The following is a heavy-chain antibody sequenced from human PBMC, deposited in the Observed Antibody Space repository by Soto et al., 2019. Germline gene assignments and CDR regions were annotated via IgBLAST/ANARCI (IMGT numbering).Heavy chain of an antibody. CDR1: GFTFSSYG. CDR3: AKDIRLGDTIHDAFDI. D-gene: IGHD5-12*01. Sequence: GGSLRLSCAASGFTFSSYGMHWVRQAPGKGLEWVAVISYDGSNKYYADSVKGRFTISRDNSKNTLYLQMNSLRAEDTAVYYCAKDIRLGDTIHDAFDIWGQGTMVTVSS. V-gene: IGHV3-30*18. J-gene: IGHJ3*02. CDR2: ISYDGSNK.